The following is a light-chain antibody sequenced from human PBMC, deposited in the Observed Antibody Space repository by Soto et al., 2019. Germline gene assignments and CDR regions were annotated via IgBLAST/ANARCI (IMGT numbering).Light chain of an antibody. CDR3: QHSYSSPPWT. J-gene: IGKJ1*01. CDR1: QTISTF. Sequence: DLQMTQSPASLSASVGDRVTISSRASQTISTFLNWYQQKPGTAPRLLIYRASSVQSGVPPRFSGSGSGRDFTLTISSLRPEDIATYFCQHSYSSPPWTFGQGTKVEV. CDR2: RAS. V-gene: IGKV1-39*01.